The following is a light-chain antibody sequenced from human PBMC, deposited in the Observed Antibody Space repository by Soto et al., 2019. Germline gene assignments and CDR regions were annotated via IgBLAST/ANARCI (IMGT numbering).Light chain of an antibody. CDR2: DAS. CDR3: HRQSNRTSLT. V-gene: IGKV3D-20*02. CDR1: QSVRSIF. J-gene: IGKJ5*01. Sequence: VLTDSRYVLPWSPVARGTLSYRAIQSVRSIFLTWYQQKPGQAHRLILYDASNRATGIAARVRVSGCGTDFALTINIRNPQHFEVESYHRQSNRTSLTFGQGTRLEIK.